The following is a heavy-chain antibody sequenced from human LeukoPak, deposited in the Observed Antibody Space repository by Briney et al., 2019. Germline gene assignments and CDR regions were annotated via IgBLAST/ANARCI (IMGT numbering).Heavy chain of an antibody. CDR2: IDQGGSS. CDR3: AGYNWNDEGFDC. J-gene: IGHJ4*02. V-gene: IGHV4-34*01. Sequence: KPSETLSLTCAVSGGSFSEHYWTWIRQPPGKGLEWIGEIDQGGSSNYNPSLKSRMTLSIDTSKNQFSLRLRSLTAADTAVYYCAGYNWNDEGFDCWGQGTLVTVSS. D-gene: IGHD1-1*01. CDR1: GGSFSEHY.